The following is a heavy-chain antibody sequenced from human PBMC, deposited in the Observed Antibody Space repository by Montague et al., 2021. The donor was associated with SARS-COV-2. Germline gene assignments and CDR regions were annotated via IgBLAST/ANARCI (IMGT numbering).Heavy chain of an antibody. V-gene: IGHV4-34*01. J-gene: IGHJ3*02. CDR1: GGSFSNYY. Sequence: SETLSLTCAISGGSFSNYYWSWIRQPPGKGLEWIGEVNQSGTTIYNPSVKSGVTISEDTSKNQFYLRLNSVTAADTAVYYCARGGRPVVVPGAGPAGRSFDIWGQGKMVAVSS. CDR3: ARGGRPVVVPGAGPAGRSFDI. CDR2: VNQSGTT. D-gene: IGHD2-2*01.